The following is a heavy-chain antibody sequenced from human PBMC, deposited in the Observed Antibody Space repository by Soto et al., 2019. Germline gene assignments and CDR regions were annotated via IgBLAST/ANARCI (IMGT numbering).Heavy chain of an antibody. CDR1: GGTFSSYA. CDR3: ARDPPYSSSSGMYYGMDV. Sequence: GASVKVSCKASGGTFSSYAISWVRQAPGQGLEWMGGIIPIFGTANYAQKFQGRVTITADESTSTAYMELSSLRSEDTAVYYCARDPPYSSSSGMYYGMDVWGQGTKVTVSS. CDR2: IIPIFGTA. V-gene: IGHV1-69*13. D-gene: IGHD6-6*01. J-gene: IGHJ6*02.